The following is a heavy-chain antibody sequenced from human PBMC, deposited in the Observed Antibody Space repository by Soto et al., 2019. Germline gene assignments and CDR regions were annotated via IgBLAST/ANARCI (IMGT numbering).Heavy chain of an antibody. V-gene: IGHV1-2*02. CDR3: ARLCPTMVRGVPFTWFDP. J-gene: IGHJ5*02. Sequence: GASVKVSCKASGYTFTGYYMHWVRQAPRQGLELMGWINPNRGGTNYAQKFQGRVTMTRDTSISTAYMELSRLRSDDTAVYYCARLCPTMVRGVPFTWFDPWGQGTLVTVSS. D-gene: IGHD3-10*01. CDR2: INPNRGGT. CDR1: GYTFTGYY.